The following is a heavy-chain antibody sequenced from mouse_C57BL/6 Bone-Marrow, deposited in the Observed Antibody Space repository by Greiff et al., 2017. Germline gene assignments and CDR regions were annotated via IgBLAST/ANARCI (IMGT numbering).Heavy chain of an antibody. D-gene: IGHD2-12*01. CDR3: ARSAYYSSWFAY. CDR1: GYTFTNYW. CDR2: IYSGGGYT. Sequence: QVQLKESGAELVRPGTSVKMSCKASGYTFTNYWIGWAKQRPGHGLEWIGDIYSGGGYTNYNEKFKGKATRTADKSSSTAYMQFSSLTSEDSAIYYCARSAYYSSWFAYWGQETLVTVSA. V-gene: IGHV1-63*01. J-gene: IGHJ3*01.